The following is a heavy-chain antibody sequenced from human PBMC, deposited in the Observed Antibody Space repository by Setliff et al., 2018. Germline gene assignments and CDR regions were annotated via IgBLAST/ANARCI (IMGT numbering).Heavy chain of an antibody. D-gene: IGHD2-15*01. CDR2: INNYNFNT. CDR1: GFTFTDYG. J-gene: IGHJ3*01. V-gene: IGHV1-18*01. CDR3: ALSSLSLCNGGNCPNAFDV. Sequence: ASVKVSCKSSGFTFTDYGITWVRQVPGQGLEWMGWINNYNFNTQYAQKFQGRVTVTTDTSTTTAYMELRSLRADDTAVYFCALSSLSLCNGGNCPNAFDVWGQGTLVTVSS.